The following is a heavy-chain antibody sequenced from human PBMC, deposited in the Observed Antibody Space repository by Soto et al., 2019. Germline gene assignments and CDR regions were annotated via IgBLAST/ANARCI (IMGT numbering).Heavy chain of an antibody. V-gene: IGHV3-23*01. J-gene: IGHJ4*02. CDR1: GITFSSYA. CDR2: ISDSGGST. CDR3: AKELDTTSSGADY. D-gene: IGHD6-6*01. Sequence: EVQLLESGGDLVQPGGSLRLSCVASGITFSSYAMRWVRQAPGKGLEWVSAISDSGGSTNYADSVKGRFTISRDNSKNTLYLQMNSLRAEDTAVYYCAKELDTTSSGADYWGQGTLVTVSS.